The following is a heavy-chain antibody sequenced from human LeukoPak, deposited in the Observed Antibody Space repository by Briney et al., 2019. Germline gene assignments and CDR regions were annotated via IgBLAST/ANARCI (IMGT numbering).Heavy chain of an antibody. CDR1: GFTFSSYW. CDR3: ARAPSEIGGYYPEYFRH. J-gene: IGHJ1*01. Sequence: GGSLRLSCAASGFTFSSYWMHWVRQATGKGLVWASRIKSDGSTNYADSVKGRFTISRDNAKNTVSLQMNSLRAEDTGVYYCARAPSEIGGYYPEYFRHWGQGTLVTVSS. D-gene: IGHD3-22*01. V-gene: IGHV3-74*01. CDR2: IKSDGST.